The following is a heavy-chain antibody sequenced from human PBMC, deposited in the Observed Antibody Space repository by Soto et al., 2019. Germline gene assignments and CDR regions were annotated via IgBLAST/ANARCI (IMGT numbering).Heavy chain of an antibody. CDR1: GFTFSDYY. J-gene: IGHJ3*02. CDR2: ISRSGSTI. CDR3: ARELALYYYDSSGYSDAFDI. D-gene: IGHD3-22*01. Sequence: GGSLRISCAASGFTFSDYYMSWIRQAPGKGLEWVSYISRSGSTIYYADSVTGRFTISRENAKNSLYLQMNSLRAEDTAVYYCARELALYYYDSSGYSDAFDIWGQGTMVTVSS. V-gene: IGHV3-11*01.